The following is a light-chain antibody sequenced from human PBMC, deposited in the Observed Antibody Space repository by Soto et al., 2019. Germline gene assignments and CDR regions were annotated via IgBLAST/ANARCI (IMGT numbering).Light chain of an antibody. CDR3: SSYTSSYTYV. Sequence: QSVLTQPASVSGSPGQSITISCTGTSSDVGAYNYASWYQHHPGKAPKLMVSGVSNRPSGVSDRFSGSKSGNTASLTISGLQADDEADYYCSSYTSSYTYVFGTGTKAPS. J-gene: IGLJ1*01. CDR1: SSDVGAYNY. V-gene: IGLV2-14*03. CDR2: GVS.